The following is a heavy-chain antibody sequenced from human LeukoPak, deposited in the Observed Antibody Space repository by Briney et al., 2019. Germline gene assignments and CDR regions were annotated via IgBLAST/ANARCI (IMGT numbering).Heavy chain of an antibody. CDR2: WYYSGSTSSGST. J-gene: IGHJ5*02. CDR3: ARDLKYSSGPFSEFDP. CDR1: GGSISSSNYY. V-gene: IGHV4-39*07. D-gene: IGHD6-19*01. Sequence: PSETLSLTCTVSGGSISSSNYYWGWIRQPPGKGLEWIGSWYYSGSTSSGSTYYNPSLKSRVTISVDTSKNQFSLKLSSVTAADTAVYYCARDLKYSSGPFSEFDPWGQGTLVTVSS.